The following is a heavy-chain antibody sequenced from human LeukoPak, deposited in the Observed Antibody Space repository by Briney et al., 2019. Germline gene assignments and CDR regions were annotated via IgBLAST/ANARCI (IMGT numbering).Heavy chain of an antibody. CDR2: MNPNSGNT. CDR3: TLAPSIIGDYYYGMDV. D-gene: IGHD3-16*01. J-gene: IGHJ6*02. Sequence: ASVKVSCKASGYTFTSYDINWVRQATGQGLEWMGWMNPNSGNTGYAQKFQGRVTMTRNTSISTAYMELSSLRSEDTAVYYCTLAPSIIGDYYYGMDVWGQGTTVTVSS. V-gene: IGHV1-8*01. CDR1: GYTFTSYD.